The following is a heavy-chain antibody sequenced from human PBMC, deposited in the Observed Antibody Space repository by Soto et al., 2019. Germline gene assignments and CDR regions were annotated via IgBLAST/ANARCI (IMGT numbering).Heavy chain of an antibody. CDR2: VHISGHS. Sequence: QVHLQESGPGLVAPSGTLSLTCTLSGGSVRAPDCWNWVRQSPDKGREWIAEVHISGHSNYNPSLRSRVSVSIDSSKNQFYLNLNSVTAADTAIYYCARVRQGCSANNCYFDPWGQGTQVTISS. D-gene: IGHD1-1*01. J-gene: IGHJ5*01. CDR1: GGSVRAPDC. CDR3: ARVRQGCSANNCYFDP. V-gene: IGHV4-4*02.